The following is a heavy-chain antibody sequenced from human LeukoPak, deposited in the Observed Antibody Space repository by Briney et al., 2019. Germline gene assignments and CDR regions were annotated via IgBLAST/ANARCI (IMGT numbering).Heavy chain of an antibody. CDR2: INHSGST. V-gene: IGHV4-34*01. J-gene: IGHJ6*03. Sequence: PSETLSLTCAVYGGSFSGYYWSWLRQPPGKGLEWVGEINHSGSTNYNPSLKSRVTISVDTSKNQFSLKLSSVTAADTAVYYCARGSVVTTYYYYYYYMDVWGKGTTVTVSS. CDR3: ARGSVVTTYYYYYYYMDV. CDR1: GGSFSGYY. D-gene: IGHD2-21*02.